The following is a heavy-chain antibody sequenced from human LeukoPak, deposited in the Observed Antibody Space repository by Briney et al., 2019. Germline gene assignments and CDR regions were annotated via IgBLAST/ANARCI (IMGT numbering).Heavy chain of an antibody. D-gene: IGHD2-2*02. Sequence: GGSLRLSCAASGFTFSSYSMNWVRQAPGKGLEWVSSISSSSSYIYYADSVKGRLTISRDNAKNSLYLQMNSLRAEDTAVYYCARGLRCSSTSCYNYYGMDVWGQGTTVTVSS. V-gene: IGHV3-21*01. CDR1: GFTFSSYS. CDR2: ISSSSSYI. CDR3: ARGLRCSSTSCYNYYGMDV. J-gene: IGHJ6*02.